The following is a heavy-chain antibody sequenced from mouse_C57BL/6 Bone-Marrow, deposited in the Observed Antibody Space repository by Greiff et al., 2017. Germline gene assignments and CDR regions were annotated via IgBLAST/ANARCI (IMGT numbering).Heavy chain of an antibody. D-gene: IGHD1-1*01. CDR2: IDPSDSYT. CDR1: GYTFTSYW. V-gene: IGHV1-50*01. CDR3: ASYYDSLPWFAY. J-gene: IGHJ3*01. Sequence: VQLQQPGAELVKPGASVKLSCKASGYTFTSYWMQWVKQRPGQGLEWIGEIDPSDSYTNYNQKFKGKATLTVDTSSSTAYMPLSSLTSEASAVDCGASYYDSLPWFAYWGQGTLVTVSA.